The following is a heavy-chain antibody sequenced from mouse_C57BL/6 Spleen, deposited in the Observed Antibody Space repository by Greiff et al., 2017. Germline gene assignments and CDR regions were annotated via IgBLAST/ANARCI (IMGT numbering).Heavy chain of an antibody. V-gene: IGHV1-82*01. D-gene: IGHD1-1*01. CDR1: GYAFSSSW. CDR2: IYPGDGDT. CDR3: ARVTTVPPYYFDY. J-gene: IGHJ2*01. Sequence: VQLQQSGPELVKPGASVKISCKASGYAFSSSWMNWVKQRPGKGLEWIGRIYPGDGDTNYNGKFKGKATLTADKSSSTAYMQLSSLTSEDSAVYLCARVTTVPPYYFDYWGQGTTLTVSS.